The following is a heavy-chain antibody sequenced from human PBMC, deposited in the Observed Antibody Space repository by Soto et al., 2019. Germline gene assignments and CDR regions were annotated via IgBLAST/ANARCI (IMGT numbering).Heavy chain of an antibody. J-gene: IGHJ6*02. D-gene: IGHD6-19*01. Sequence: ASVKVSCKGSGYTFTRYAMHWVRQAPGQRLEWMGWINAGNGNTKYSQKFQGRVTITRDTSASTAYMELSSLRSEDTAVYYCASVVGWYYYSGMDVWGQGTTVTV. V-gene: IGHV1-3*01. CDR1: GYTFTRYA. CDR2: INAGNGNT. CDR3: ASVVGWYYYSGMDV.